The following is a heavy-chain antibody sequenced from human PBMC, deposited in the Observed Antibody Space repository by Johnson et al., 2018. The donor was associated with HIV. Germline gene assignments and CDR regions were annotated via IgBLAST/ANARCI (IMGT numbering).Heavy chain of an antibody. Sequence: VQLVESGGVVVQPGGSLRLSCVASGFTVSSNYMSWVRQAPGKGLEWISVIYSGGSTYYADSVKGRFTISRDNAKNSLYLQMNSLRAEDTALYYCARDEASSGLGAFDIWGQGTMVTVSS. CDR2: IYSGGST. CDR1: GFTVSSNY. D-gene: IGHD6-19*01. V-gene: IGHV3-66*01. J-gene: IGHJ3*02. CDR3: ARDEASSGLGAFDI.